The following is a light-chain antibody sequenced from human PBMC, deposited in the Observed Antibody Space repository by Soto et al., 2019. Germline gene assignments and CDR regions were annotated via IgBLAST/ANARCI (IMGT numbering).Light chain of an antibody. CDR2: EVN. J-gene: IGLJ3*02. V-gene: IGLV2-14*01. CDR1: SSDIGGYNY. Sequence: QSVLTQPASVSGSPGQSITISCTGTSSDIGGYNYVSWYQQHPGKAPKLMIYEVNNRPSGVSNRFSGSKSGNTASLTISGLQAEDAADYYCSSYTSSSTLWVFGGGTKLTVL. CDR3: SSYTSSSTLWV.